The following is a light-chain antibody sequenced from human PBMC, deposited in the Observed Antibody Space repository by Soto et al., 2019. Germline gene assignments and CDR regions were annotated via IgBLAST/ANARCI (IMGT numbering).Light chain of an antibody. CDR3: QQYNIWPPYT. CDR1: QSVSNN. V-gene: IGKV3-15*01. Sequence: EIVLTQSPGTLSLSPGERATLSCRASQSVSNNYLAWYQQKPGQAPRLLIYGASTRASGIPARFSGSGSGTEFTLTISGLQSEDFALYYCQQYNIWPPYTFGQGTKLEIK. J-gene: IGKJ2*01. CDR2: GAS.